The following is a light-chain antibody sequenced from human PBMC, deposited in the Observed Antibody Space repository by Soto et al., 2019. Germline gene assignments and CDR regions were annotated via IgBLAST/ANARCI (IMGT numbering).Light chain of an antibody. CDR1: QSVRSN. J-gene: IGKJ3*01. CDR3: QQYNNWPFT. Sequence: EIVMTQSPATLSVSPGERATLSCRASQSVRSNLAWYQQKPGQAPRLLIYGASTRATGIPARFSGSGSGTEFTLTISSLQSEDFAVYYCQQYNNWPFTLGPGT. CDR2: GAS. V-gene: IGKV3-15*01.